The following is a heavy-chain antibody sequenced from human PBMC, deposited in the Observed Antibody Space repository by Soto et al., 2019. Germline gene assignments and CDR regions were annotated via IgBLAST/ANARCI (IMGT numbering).Heavy chain of an antibody. D-gene: IGHD6-6*01. Sequence: GGSLRLSCAASGFTFSSYSMNWVRQAPGKGLEWVSYISSSSSTIYYADSVRGRFTISRDNAKNSLYLQMNSLRDEDTAVYYCRYSSSFYVDYRGQGXLVTVYS. CDR1: GFTFSSYS. J-gene: IGHJ4*02. V-gene: IGHV3-48*02. CDR2: ISSSSSTI. CDR3: RYSSSFYVDY.